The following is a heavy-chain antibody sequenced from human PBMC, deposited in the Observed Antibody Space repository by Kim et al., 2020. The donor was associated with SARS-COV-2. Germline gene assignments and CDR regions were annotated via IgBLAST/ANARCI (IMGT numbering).Heavy chain of an antibody. CDR2: T. V-gene: IGHV4-31*02. D-gene: IGHD3-3*01. CDR3: AGAPHYTAFDY. Sequence: TYFNPALTIRVTISVDTSKSQFSLKLSSVPAADTAGYYCAGAPHYTAFDYWGQGTLVTVSS. J-gene: IGHJ4*02.